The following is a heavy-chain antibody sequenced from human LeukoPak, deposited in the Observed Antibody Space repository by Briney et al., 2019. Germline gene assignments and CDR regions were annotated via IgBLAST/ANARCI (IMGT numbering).Heavy chain of an antibody. V-gene: IGHV3-23*01. CDR2: VSGGGSGT. CDR1: GFTFSSYG. J-gene: IGHJ4*02. Sequence: GGSLRLSCAASGFTFSSYGMSWVRQAPGKGLEWVSAVSGGGSGTYYADSVKGRFTISRDNSKNTLYLQMNSLRAEDTAVYYCARDFPVVTPTRADYWGQGTLVTVSS. CDR3: ARDFPVVTPTRADY. D-gene: IGHD4-23*01.